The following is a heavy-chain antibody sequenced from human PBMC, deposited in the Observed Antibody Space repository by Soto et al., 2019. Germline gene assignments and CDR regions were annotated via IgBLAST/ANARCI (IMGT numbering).Heavy chain of an antibody. Sequence: PGGSLRLFCAASGFTFSSYEMNWVRQAPGKGLEWVSYISISGDTIYYADSVKGRFTISRYNAKNSLYLQMNSLRAEDTAVYYCVREIGANTDYWGQGTLVTFSS. CDR2: ISISGDTI. CDR3: VREIGANTDY. CDR1: GFTFSSYE. J-gene: IGHJ4*02. D-gene: IGHD1-26*01. V-gene: IGHV3-48*03.